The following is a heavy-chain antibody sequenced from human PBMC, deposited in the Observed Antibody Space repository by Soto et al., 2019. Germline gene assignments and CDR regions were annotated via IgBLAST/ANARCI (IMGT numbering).Heavy chain of an antibody. CDR3: ASHWATWGGNRYYHFYGMDV. CDR2: IIPISGTP. CDR1: GGTFSSYA. J-gene: IGHJ6*02. D-gene: IGHD2-15*01. Sequence: QVQLVQSGAEVKMPGSSVKVSCKSSGGTFSSYAISWVRQAPGVGLEWMGGIIPISGTPNYAQQFQGRVTITADESTGTDYMELSSLRSEDTAVYYCASHWATWGGNRYYHFYGMDVWGQGTTITVSS. V-gene: IGHV1-69*01.